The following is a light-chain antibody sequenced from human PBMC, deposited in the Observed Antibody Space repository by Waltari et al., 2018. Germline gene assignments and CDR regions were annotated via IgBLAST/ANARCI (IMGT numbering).Light chain of an antibody. V-gene: IGKV1-39*01. CDR2: DAS. J-gene: IGKJ5*01. CDR3: QQSYSPPFT. CDR1: RGIDSY. Sequence: DIQMTQSPSSLSPSVGDRVTITCRASRGIDSYLTWYQQRPGRAPKLLIYDASTLQREVPTRFSGGGIGTDFTLSINNLQPEDFATYCCQQSYSPPFTFGQGTRLEI.